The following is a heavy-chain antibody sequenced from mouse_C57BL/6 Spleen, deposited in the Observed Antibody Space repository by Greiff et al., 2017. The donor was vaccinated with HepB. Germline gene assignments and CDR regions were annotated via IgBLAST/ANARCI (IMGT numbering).Heavy chain of an antibody. J-gene: IGHJ4*01. Sequence: QVQLQQSGAELVRPGSSVKLSCKASGYTFTSYWMDWVKQRPGQGLEWIGNIYPSDSETHYNQKFKDKATLTVDKSSSTAYMQLSSLTSEDSAVYYCARGDYYGSSYPYAMDYWGQGTSVTVSS. D-gene: IGHD1-1*01. CDR1: GYTFTSYW. CDR3: ARGDYYGSSYPYAMDY. CDR2: IYPSDSET. V-gene: IGHV1-61*01.